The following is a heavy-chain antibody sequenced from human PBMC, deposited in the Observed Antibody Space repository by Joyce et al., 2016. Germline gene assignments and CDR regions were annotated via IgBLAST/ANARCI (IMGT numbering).Heavy chain of an antibody. CDR3: ARPDHDDTSGYGMDV. D-gene: IGHD3-22*01. CDR1: GFIFSAYA. Sequence: QVQLVESGGGVVQPGRSLRLSCAASGFIFSAYAMHWVRQAPGKGLEWVAVIWYDESKKYYADSVKGRITLSRDNSKNTLYLQINSLRAEDTAVYYCARPDHDDTSGYGMDVWGQGTTVIVSS. V-gene: IGHV3-33*01. J-gene: IGHJ6*02. CDR2: IWYDESKK.